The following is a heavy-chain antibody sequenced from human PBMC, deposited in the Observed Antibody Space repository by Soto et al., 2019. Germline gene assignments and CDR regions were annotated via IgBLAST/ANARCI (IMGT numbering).Heavy chain of an antibody. CDR2: IWYDGSNK. V-gene: IGHV3-33*01. CDR3: ARDLWFGELLYSWGMDV. D-gene: IGHD3-10*01. J-gene: IGHJ6*02. CDR1: GFTFSSYG. Sequence: PGGSLRLSCAASGFTFSSYGMHWVRQAPGKGLEWVAVIWYDGSNKYYADSVKGRFTISRDNSKNTLYLQMNSLRAEDTAVYYCARDLWFGELLYSWGMDVWGQGTTVTVSS.